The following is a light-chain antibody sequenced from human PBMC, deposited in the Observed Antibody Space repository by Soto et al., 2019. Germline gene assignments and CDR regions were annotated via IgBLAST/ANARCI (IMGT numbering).Light chain of an antibody. Sequence: QSVLTQPASVSGSPGQSITISCTGTSSDVGGYNYVSWYQHHPGKAPKVMIYHVTNRPSGVSNRFSGSKSGNTASLTISGLQAEDEADYYCNSYTSTSTPYVFGTGTKLTVL. J-gene: IGLJ1*01. V-gene: IGLV2-14*03. CDR1: SSDVGGYNY. CDR2: HVT. CDR3: NSYTSTSTPYV.